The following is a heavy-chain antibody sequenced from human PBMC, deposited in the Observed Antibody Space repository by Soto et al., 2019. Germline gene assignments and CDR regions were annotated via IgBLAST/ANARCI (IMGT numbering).Heavy chain of an antibody. Sequence: QVQLQESGPGLLKPSQTLSLTCTVSGGSISSGGYYWSWIRQHPGKALEWIGYIYYSGSTYYNPSFKSRGTIPLDTSKNQFSLKLSSVTAADTAVYYCARVFCGGNCYPNYWGQGTLVTVSS. CDR1: GGSISSGGYY. CDR3: ARVFCGGNCYPNY. CDR2: IYYSGST. V-gene: IGHV4-31*03. D-gene: IGHD2-21*02. J-gene: IGHJ4*02.